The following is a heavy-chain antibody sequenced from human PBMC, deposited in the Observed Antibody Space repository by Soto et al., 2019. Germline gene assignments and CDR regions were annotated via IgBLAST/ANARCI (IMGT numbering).Heavy chain of an antibody. J-gene: IGHJ3*02. CDR3: TRSRIMITFGGVIVKGDAIDI. D-gene: IGHD3-16*02. CDR2: IRSKAYGGTT. CDR1: GFTFGDYA. V-gene: IGHV3-49*03. Sequence: GGSLRLSCTASGFTFGDYAMSWFRQAPGKGLEWVGFIRSKAYGGTTEYAASVKGRFTISRDDSKSIAYLQMNSLKTEDTAVYYCTRSRIMITFGGVIVKGDAIDIRGQGTIVTVSS.